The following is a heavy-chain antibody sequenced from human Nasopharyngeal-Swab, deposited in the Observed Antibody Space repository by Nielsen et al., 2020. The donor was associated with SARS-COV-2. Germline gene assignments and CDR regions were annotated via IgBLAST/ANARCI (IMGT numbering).Heavy chain of an antibody. CDR1: GGFISSGGYY. CDR3: ARLYYYDSSGYFFKPPSYYFDY. D-gene: IGHD3-22*01. V-gene: IGHV4-31*02. J-gene: IGHJ4*02. Sequence: SCTVSGGFISSGGYYWSWIRQHPGKGLEWIGYIYYSGSTYYNPSLKSRVSISVDTSKNQFSLKLSSVTAADTAVYYCARLYYYDSSGYFFKPPSYYFDYWGQGTLVTVSS. CDR2: IYYSGST.